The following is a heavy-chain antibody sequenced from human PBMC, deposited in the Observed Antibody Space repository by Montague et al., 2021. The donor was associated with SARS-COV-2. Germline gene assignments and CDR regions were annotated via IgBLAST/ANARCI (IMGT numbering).Heavy chain of an antibody. CDR3: AREKTVRGIYYFGMDV. Sequence: SLRLSCAASDFSLDLSWMSWVRQAPGKGLEWVANIMADGSQKYYVDSVKGRFTISRDKAYKSVYLRMNSLRVEDTAVYYCAREKTVRGIYYFGMDVWGQGTRSPSP. CDR1: DFSLDLSW. J-gene: IGHJ6*02. D-gene: IGHD4-11*01. CDR2: IMADGSQK. V-gene: IGHV3-7*03.